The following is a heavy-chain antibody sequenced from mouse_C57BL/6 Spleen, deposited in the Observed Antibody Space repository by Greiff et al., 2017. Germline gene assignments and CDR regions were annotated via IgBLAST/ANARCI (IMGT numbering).Heavy chain of an antibody. D-gene: IGHD2-4*01. CDR1: GYAFTNYL. CDR2: SNPGSGGT. CDR3: ARSDYDGG. J-gene: IGHJ1*03. V-gene: IGHV1-54*01. Sequence: VQLQESGAELVRPGTSVKVSCKASGYAFTNYLIEWVNQRPGQGLEWIGVSNPGSGGTNYNEKFKGKATLTADKSSSTAYMQLSSLTSEDAAVYFCARSDYDGGWGTGTTVTVSA.